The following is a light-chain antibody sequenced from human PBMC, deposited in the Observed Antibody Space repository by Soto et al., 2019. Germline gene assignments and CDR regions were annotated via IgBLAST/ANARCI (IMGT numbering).Light chain of an antibody. J-gene: IGLJ3*02. CDR1: STDFVSYNR. V-gene: IGLV2-18*02. CDR2: EVS. Sequence: QSVLTQPPSVSGSPGQSVTISCTGTSTDFVSYNRVSWYQQPPGTAPKLMIYEVSKRPSGVPDRFSGSKSGNTASLTISGLQAADEADYYCSSYTSSSTLEVFGGGTKLTVL. CDR3: SSYTSSSTLEV.